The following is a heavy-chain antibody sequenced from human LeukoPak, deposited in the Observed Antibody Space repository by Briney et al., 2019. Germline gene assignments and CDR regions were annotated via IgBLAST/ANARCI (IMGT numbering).Heavy chain of an antibody. Sequence: GGSLRLSCAASGFTFSSYAMSWVRQAPGKGLEWVANINRDGSKRYYVDSVKGRFTISRDDAKSSLYLQMNSLGAEDTAVYYCARVFEGVEDSWGQGTLVTVSS. J-gene: IGHJ4*02. V-gene: IGHV3-7*03. D-gene: IGHD3-10*01. CDR2: INRDGSKR. CDR3: ARVFEGVEDS. CDR1: GFTFSSYA.